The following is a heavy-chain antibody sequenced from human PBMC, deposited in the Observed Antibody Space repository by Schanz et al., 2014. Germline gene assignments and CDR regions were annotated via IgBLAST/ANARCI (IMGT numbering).Heavy chain of an antibody. CDR2: ITSSGGNA. Sequence: EVQLLESGGGLVQPGGSLRLSCEASGFTFSSFAMSWVRQAPGKGLEWVATITSSGGNAYYADSVRGRFAISRDSSKNTVYLQVNSLRLEDTAIYYCAKTGGVGVRYYFNPWGQGTLVTVSS. CDR1: GFTFSSFA. CDR3: AKTGGVGVRYYFNP. V-gene: IGHV3-23*01. J-gene: IGHJ4*02. D-gene: IGHD3-10*01.